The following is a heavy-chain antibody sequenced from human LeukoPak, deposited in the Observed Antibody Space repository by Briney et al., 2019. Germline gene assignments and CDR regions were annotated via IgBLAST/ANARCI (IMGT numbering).Heavy chain of an antibody. CDR2: MSPNSGNT. CDR1: GYTFTSYD. J-gene: IGHJ4*02. V-gene: IGHV1-8*01. Sequence: GASVKVSCKASGYTFTSYDINWMRQATGHGVEWMGWMSPNSGNTGYAQKFQGRVTMTRDTSTGTAYLELSSLRSEDSAVYYCVRTPPNWGADFWGQGTQVTVSS. CDR3: VRTPPNWGADF. D-gene: IGHD7-27*01.